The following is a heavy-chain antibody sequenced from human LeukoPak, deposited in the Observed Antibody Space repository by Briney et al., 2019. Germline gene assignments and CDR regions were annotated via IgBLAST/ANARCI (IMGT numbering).Heavy chain of an antibody. V-gene: IGHV3-30-3*01. CDR2: ISYDGSNK. CDR1: GFTFSSYA. J-gene: IGHJ4*02. CDR3: ARDVRSSSSDY. D-gene: IGHD6-6*01. Sequence: GGSLRLSYAASGFTFSSYAMHWVRQAPGKGLEWVAVISYDGSNKYYADSVKGRFTISRDNSKNTLYLQMNSLRAEDTAVYYCARDVRSSSSDYWGQGTLVTVSS.